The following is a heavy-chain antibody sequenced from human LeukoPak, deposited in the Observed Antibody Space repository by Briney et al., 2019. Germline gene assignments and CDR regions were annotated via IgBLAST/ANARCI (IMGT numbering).Heavy chain of an antibody. J-gene: IGHJ4*02. CDR2: IGENDRRT. CDR3: AKDPSWYNWKFSGDY. Sequence: GGSLRLSCAASGFTFSSYGMHWVRQAPGKGLEWVSSIGENDRRTYYADSVKGRFIISRDNSKSTLYLQMNSLRAEDTAVYYCAKDPSWYNWKFSGDYWGLGTLVTASS. V-gene: IGHV3-23*01. D-gene: IGHD1-20*01. CDR1: GFTFSSYG.